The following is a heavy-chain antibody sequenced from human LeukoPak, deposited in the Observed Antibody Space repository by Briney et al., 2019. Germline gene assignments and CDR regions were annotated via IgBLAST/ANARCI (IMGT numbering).Heavy chain of an antibody. V-gene: IGHV3-30*02. J-gene: IGHJ5*02. CDR1: GFTFNSYG. D-gene: IGHD1-20*01. Sequence: GGSLRLSCAASGFTFNSYGMHWVRQAPGKGLEWVAFIRYDGSKKYHADSVTGRFTISRDNSKNTLFLQMNSLRAEDMAVYYCAKDYGITGTGGAWLDPWGQGTLVTVSS. CDR3: AKDYGITGTGGAWLDP. CDR2: IRYDGSKK.